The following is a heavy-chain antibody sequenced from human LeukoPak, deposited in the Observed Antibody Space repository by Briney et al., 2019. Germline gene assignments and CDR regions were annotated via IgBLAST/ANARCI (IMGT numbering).Heavy chain of an antibody. CDR2: IYYSGST. V-gene: IGHV4-59*08. Sequence: PSETLSLTCTVSGGSISSYYWSWIRQPPGKGLEWIGYIYYSGSTNYNPSLKSRVTISVDTSKNQFSLKLSSVTAADTAVYYCARGPTGYGAFDYWGQGTLVTVSS. CDR1: GGSISSYY. J-gene: IGHJ4*02. CDR3: ARGPTGYGAFDY. D-gene: IGHD5-12*01.